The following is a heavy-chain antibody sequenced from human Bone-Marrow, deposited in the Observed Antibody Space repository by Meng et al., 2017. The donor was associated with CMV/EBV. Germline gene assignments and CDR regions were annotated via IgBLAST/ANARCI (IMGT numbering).Heavy chain of an antibody. CDR3: ARDEGPYYYDSSGPGGNWFDP. Sequence: GSLRLSCTVSGGSISSYYWSWIRQPPGKGLEWIGYIYYSGSTNYNPSLKSRVTISVDTSKNQFSLKLSSVTAADTAVYYCARDEGPYYYDSSGPGGNWFDPWGQGTLVTVSS. CDR1: GGSISSYY. J-gene: IGHJ5*02. V-gene: IGHV4-59*01. D-gene: IGHD3-22*01. CDR2: IYYSGST.